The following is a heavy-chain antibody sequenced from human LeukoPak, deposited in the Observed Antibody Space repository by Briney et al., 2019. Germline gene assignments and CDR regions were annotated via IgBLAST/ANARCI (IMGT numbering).Heavy chain of an antibody. D-gene: IGHD3-10*01. J-gene: IGHJ3*02. V-gene: IGHV3-13*04. CDR3: TRRMRGLGSYSDAFDI. CDR1: GFTFSSYD. CDR2: IDTAGGT. Sequence: GGSLRLSCAASGFTFSSYDMHWVRQGPGKGLKWVSGIDTAGGTYYAGSVKGRFTISRENAKNSFYLQMNSLRAGDTAVYFCTRRMRGLGSYSDAFDIWGQGTMVTVSS.